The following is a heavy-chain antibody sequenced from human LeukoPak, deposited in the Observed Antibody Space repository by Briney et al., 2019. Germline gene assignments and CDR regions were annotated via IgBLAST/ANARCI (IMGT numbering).Heavy chain of an antibody. V-gene: IGHV4-61*08. CDR1: GGSTSTGDYY. D-gene: IGHD2-21*01. Sequence: SQTLSLTCLVSGGSTSTGDYYCSWIRQPPGKGLEWIGYIYYSGSTNYNPSLKSRVTISVDTSKNQFSLKLSSVTAADTAVYYCARQLGDRLLFDYWGQGTLVTVSS. J-gene: IGHJ4*02. CDR3: ARQLGDRLLFDY. CDR2: IYYSGST.